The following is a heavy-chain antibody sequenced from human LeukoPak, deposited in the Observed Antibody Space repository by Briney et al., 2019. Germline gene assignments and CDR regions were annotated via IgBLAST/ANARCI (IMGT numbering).Heavy chain of an antibody. V-gene: IGHV3-23*01. CDR1: GFTFSSYA. Sequence: GGSLILSCAASGFTFSSYAMSWVGQAPGKGLEWVSTISGSGGSTYYADSVKGRFTISRDNSKNTLYLQMNSLRAEDTAVYYCARLYSSSDYWGQGTLVTVSS. J-gene: IGHJ4*02. CDR2: ISGSGGST. CDR3: ARLYSSSDY. D-gene: IGHD6-6*01.